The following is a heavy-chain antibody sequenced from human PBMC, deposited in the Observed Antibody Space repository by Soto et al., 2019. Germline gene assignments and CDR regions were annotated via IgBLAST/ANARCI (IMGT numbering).Heavy chain of an antibody. CDR2: LKPDNGGT. CDR3: ARDLCPLGSGSPCPTYGMDL. D-gene: IGHD3-10*01. J-gene: IGHJ6*02. CDR1: GYSFTGHY. Sequence: QVQLVQSGAEVKPPGASVKVSCKASGYSFTGHYMHWVRQVSGKRLEFLGWLKPDNGGTYYAPKFQGRVTFTRDTSTTTAYMELSGLHSDDPAVYYCARDLCPLGSGSPCPTYGMDLWGQGTTVAVSS. V-gene: IGHV1-2*02.